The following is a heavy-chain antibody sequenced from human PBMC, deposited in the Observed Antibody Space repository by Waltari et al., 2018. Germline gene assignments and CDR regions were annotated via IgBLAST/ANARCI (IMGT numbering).Heavy chain of an antibody. CDR2: INPSGGST. D-gene: IGHD1-26*01. V-gene: IGHV1-46*01. CDR3: ARALFVVGYGGY. J-gene: IGHJ4*02. CDR1: GYTFTSYY. Sequence: QVQLVQSGAEVKKPGASVKVSCKASGYTFTSYYMHWVRQAPGQGLELMVIINPSGGSTSYAQKFQGRVTMTRDTSTSTVYMELSSLRSEDTAVYYCARALFVVGYGGYWGQGTLVTVSS.